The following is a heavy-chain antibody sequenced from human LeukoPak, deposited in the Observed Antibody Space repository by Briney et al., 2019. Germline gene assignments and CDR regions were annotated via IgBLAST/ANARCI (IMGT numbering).Heavy chain of an antibody. D-gene: IGHD3-10*01. V-gene: IGHV4-34*01. Sequence: SETLSLTCAVYGGSFSGYYWSWIRQPPGKGLEWIGEINHSGSTSYNPSLKSRVTISVDTSKNQFSLKLSSVTAADTAVYYCARGYYYGSGSWGQGTLVTVSS. CDR1: GGSFSGYY. J-gene: IGHJ4*02. CDR3: ARGYYYGSGS. CDR2: INHSGST.